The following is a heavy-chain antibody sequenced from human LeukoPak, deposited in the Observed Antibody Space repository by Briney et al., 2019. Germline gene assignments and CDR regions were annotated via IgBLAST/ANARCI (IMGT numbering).Heavy chain of an antibody. CDR2: INPNSGGT. CDR1: GYTFTGYY. D-gene: IGHD6-19*01. CDR3: ASSPGIAVAGPGWYFDL. Sequence: ASVKVSCKASGYTFTGYYMHWVRQAPGQGLEWMGWINPNSGGTNYAQKFQGRVTMTRDTSISTAYMELSRLRSDDTAVYYCASSPGIAVAGPGWYFDLWGRGTLVTVSS. J-gene: IGHJ2*01. V-gene: IGHV1-2*02.